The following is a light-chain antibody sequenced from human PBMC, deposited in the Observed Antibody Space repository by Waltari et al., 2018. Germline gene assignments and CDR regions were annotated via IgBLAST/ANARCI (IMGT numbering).Light chain of an antibody. CDR3: ATWDTSLSAGV. CDR1: SSNIWSSV. CDR2: ETI. V-gene: IGLV1-51*02. J-gene: IGLJ3*02. Sequence: QSVLTQPPSVTAAPGQKVTISCAGSSSNIWSSVVSWYQQVPGTAPKLLIFETILRPSGIPDRFSGSKSGTSATLDITGLQTGDEANYYCATWDTSLSAGVFGGGTKLTVL.